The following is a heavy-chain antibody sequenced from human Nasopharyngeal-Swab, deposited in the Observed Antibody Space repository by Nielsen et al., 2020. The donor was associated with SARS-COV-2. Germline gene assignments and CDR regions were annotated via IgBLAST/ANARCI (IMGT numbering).Heavy chain of an antibody. D-gene: IGHD3-10*01. CDR3: AIDYGSGTYGLDV. V-gene: IGHV5-51*01. CDR2: IYPGDSDT. Sequence: GESLKISCKGSGYRFSTYWINWVRQMPGKGLEWMVIIYPGDSDTKYSPSFQGQVSISVDKSINTAYLQWNSLKASDTATYFCAIDYGSGTYGLDVWGQGTRVTVSS. J-gene: IGHJ6*02. CDR1: GYRFSTYW.